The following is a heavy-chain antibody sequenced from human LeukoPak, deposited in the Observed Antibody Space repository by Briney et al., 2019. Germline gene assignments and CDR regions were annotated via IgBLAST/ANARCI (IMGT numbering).Heavy chain of an antibody. CDR2: IYYSGST. D-gene: IGHD2-15*01. V-gene: IGHV4-30-4*01. CDR3: ARDLIVVVVAGNLRNYYYYGMDV. Sequence: SETLSLTCTVSGGSISSYYWSWIRQPPGKGLEWIGYIYYSGSTYYNPSLKSRVTISVDTSKNQFSLKLSSVTAADTAVYYCARDLIVVVVAGNLRNYYYYGMDVWGQGTTVTVSS. CDR1: GGSISSYY. J-gene: IGHJ6*02.